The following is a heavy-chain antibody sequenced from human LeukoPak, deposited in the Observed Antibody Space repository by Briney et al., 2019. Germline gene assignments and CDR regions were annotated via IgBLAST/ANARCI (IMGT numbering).Heavy chain of an antibody. V-gene: IGHV3-7*03. CDR2: IKDDGSEE. Sequence: TGGSLRLSCAASGFNVSSNYMKWVRQAPGKGLEWVANIKDDGSEEYYVDSVKGRFTIVRDNAYNSLYLQMNSLRVEDTAIYFCAGFTRRYGGDYWGQGTLVSVSS. CDR3: AGFTRRYGGDY. CDR1: GFNVSSNY. J-gene: IGHJ4*02. D-gene: IGHD5-18*01.